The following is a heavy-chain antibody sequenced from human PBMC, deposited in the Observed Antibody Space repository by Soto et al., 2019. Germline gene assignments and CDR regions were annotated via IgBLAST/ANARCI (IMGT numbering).Heavy chain of an antibody. D-gene: IGHD4-17*01. J-gene: IGHJ6*02. CDR2: IYPGDSDT. V-gene: IGHV5-51*01. CDR3: ARWGDYKGAGNYYGMDV. CDR1: AHFTTYW. Sequence: GECLKISCKASAHFTTYWIGWVRQMPGKGLEWMGIIYPGDSDTRYSPSFRGQVTISADKSISTAYLQWSSLKASDTAIYYCARWGDYKGAGNYYGMDVWGQGTTVTVSS.